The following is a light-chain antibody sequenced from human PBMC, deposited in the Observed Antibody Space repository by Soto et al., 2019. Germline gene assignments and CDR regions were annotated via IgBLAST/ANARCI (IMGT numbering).Light chain of an antibody. CDR1: QTIDKY. CDR3: KHSDRIPRT. V-gene: IGKV1-39*01. J-gene: IGKJ4*01. Sequence: GDIETIAGRASQTIDKYLHWYQEKPGKAPKLLIYTTSTLQSEVPSRFSGSGSETDFTLTISSVQPEDLATHYSKHSDRIPRTFGGGTKVDIK. CDR2: TTS.